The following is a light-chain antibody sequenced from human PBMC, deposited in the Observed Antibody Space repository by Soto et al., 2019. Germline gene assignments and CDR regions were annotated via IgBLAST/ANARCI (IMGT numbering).Light chain of an antibody. CDR3: QQSYSTIIT. J-gene: IGKJ5*01. V-gene: IGKV1-39*01. CDR1: QSISSY. Sequence: DIQVTLSPSSLSSSVGDRVTITCRASQSISSYLNWYQQNPGKAPNLLIYGASSLQSGVPSRFSGSGSGTDFTLTISSLQPEDFASYFCQQSYSTIITFGQGTRLEIK. CDR2: GAS.